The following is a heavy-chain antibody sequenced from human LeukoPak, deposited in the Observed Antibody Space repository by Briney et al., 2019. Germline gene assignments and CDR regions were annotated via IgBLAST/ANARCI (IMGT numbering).Heavy chain of an antibody. CDR3: ARDLDGSGSYYTDY. CDR2: ISAYNGNT. J-gene: IGHJ4*02. V-gene: IGHV1-18*01. CDR1: AYSFSNYG. Sequence: ASVKVSCKTSAYSFSNYGFNWARQAPGQGLEWMGWISAYNGNTKHAQKLQGRFTMSTDTSTSTAYMELRSLASDDTAVYYCARDLDGSGSYYTDYWGQGTLVTVSS. D-gene: IGHD3-10*01.